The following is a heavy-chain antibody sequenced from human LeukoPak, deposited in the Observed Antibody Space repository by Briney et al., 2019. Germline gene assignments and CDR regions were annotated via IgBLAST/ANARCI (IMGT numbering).Heavy chain of an antibody. Sequence: SETLSLTCTVSGGSISSHYWSWIRQPPGKGLEWIGYIYYSGSTNYNPSLKSRVTISVDTSKNQFSLKLSSVTAADTAVCYCASGNYGDYVPGWDYWGQGTLVTVSS. V-gene: IGHV4-59*08. CDR1: GGSISSHY. CDR3: ASGNYGDYVPGWDY. CDR2: IYYSGST. J-gene: IGHJ4*02. D-gene: IGHD4-17*01.